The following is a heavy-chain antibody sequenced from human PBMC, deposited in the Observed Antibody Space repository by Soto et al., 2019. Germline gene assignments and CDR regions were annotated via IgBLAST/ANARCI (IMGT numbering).Heavy chain of an antibody. CDR3: ASVGQTDDGWFDP. V-gene: IGHV4-59*01. D-gene: IGHD3-3*01. CDR1: GGSISSYY. J-gene: IGHJ5*02. Sequence: AETLSLTCIVSGGSISSYYWSWIRQPPGKGLEWIGYIYYSGSTNYNPSLKRRVTISVDTAKNQFSLKLSSVTAADAAVYDYASVGQTDDGWFDPWGQGTLVTVSS. CDR2: IYYSGST.